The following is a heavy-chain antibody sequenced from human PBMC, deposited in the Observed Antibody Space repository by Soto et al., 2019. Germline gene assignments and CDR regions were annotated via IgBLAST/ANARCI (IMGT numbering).Heavy chain of an antibody. CDR3: ARGGLRPGHSSFYYRDY. Sequence: QVQVVESGGGVVQPGRSLRLSCAASGFTFSSYAMHWVRQAPGKGLEWVAVIWYDGSNKYYADSVKGRFTISRDNSKNTLYLQMNSLRAEDTAVYYCARGGLRPGHSSFYYRDYWGQGTLVTVAS. CDR1: GFTFSSYA. J-gene: IGHJ4*02. D-gene: IGHD6-19*01. CDR2: IWYDGSNK. V-gene: IGHV3-33*01.